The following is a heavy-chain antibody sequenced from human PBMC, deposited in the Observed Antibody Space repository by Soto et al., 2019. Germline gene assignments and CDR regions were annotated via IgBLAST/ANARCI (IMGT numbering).Heavy chain of an antibody. CDR3: AKNRGLQHYFDY. J-gene: IGHJ4*02. CDR2: ISGSGDYT. CDR1: GFTFDSYA. V-gene: IGHV3-23*01. Sequence: EVQLLESGGGLVQPGGSLRLSCAASGFTFDSYAMNWVRQAPGKGLEWVSTISGSGDYTYYADSVKGRFTISRDNSKNMMYLQMNSLRAEDTAVYYCAKNRGLQHYFDYWGQGTLVTVSS.